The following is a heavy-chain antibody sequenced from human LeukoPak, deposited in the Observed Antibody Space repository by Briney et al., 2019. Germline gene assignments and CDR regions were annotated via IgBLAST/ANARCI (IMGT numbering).Heavy chain of an antibody. J-gene: IGHJ6*02. D-gene: IGHD2-2*01. CDR2: INPYSGGT. CDR1: GYTFTGYY. Sequence: GDSVTVSCMASGYTFTGYYMHWVRQPPGQGLEWMGWINPYSGGTNYAQKFQGRVTMTRDTSISTAYMELSRLRSDDTAVYYCARLPYCSSTSCYLAPDDYYYYGMDVWGQGTTVTVSS. V-gene: IGHV1-2*02. CDR3: ARLPYCSSTSCYLAPDDYYYYGMDV.